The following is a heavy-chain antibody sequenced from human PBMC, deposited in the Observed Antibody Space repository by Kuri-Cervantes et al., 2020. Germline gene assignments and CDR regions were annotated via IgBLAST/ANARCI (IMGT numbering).Heavy chain of an antibody. D-gene: IGHD2-2*02. CDR1: GFTFSDYD. Sequence: GESLKISCAASGFTFSDYDMSWIRQAPGKGLEWVVSINYSGTYKNYADAVKGRFTISRDNAKNSLFLQMNSLRAEDTAVYYCARDIGSLHTPDAFDIWGQGTMVTVSS. CDR2: INYSGTYK. V-gene: IGHV3-11*06. J-gene: IGHJ3*02. CDR3: ARDIGSLHTPDAFDI.